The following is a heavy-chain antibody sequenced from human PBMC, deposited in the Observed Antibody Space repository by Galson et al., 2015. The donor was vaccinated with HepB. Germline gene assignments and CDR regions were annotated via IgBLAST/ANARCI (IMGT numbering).Heavy chain of an antibody. V-gene: IGHV5-51*01. CDR2: IFPDDSDT. Sequence: QSGAEVKKPGESLKISFKGSAYNFANYWIGWVRQMPGKGLEWMGIIFPDDSDTRYSPSFRGQVTISADKSINTAYLQWSRLKASDTAIYYCASSLATTLYFDYWGQGTLVTVSS. J-gene: IGHJ4*02. D-gene: IGHD1-1*01. CDR1: AYNFANYW. CDR3: ASSLATTLYFDY.